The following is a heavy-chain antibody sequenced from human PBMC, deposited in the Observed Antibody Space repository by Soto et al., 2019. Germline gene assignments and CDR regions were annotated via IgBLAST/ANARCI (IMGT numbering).Heavy chain of an antibody. CDR1: GFTFSNYW. J-gene: IGHJ5*02. CDR3: ARAEYSSKSGWFDP. D-gene: IGHD6-6*01. CDR2: IKEDGSAK. V-gene: IGHV3-7*03. Sequence: SGGSLRLSCAAFGFTFSNYWMTWARQAPGKGLEWVAYIKEDGSAKYYVDSVKGRFTISRDNAKNSLYLQMNSLRADDTAVYYCARAEYSSKSGWFDPWGQGTLVTVSS.